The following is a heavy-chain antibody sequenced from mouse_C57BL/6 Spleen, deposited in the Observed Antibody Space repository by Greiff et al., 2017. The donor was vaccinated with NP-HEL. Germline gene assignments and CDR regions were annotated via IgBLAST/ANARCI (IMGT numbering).Heavy chain of an antibody. CDR1: GYTFTSYW. Sequence: VQLQQPGAELVKPGASVKLSCKASGYTFTSYWMHWVKQRPGRGLEWIGRIDPNGGGTYYNEKFKGQATLTVDKPSSTAYMQLSGLTSEDSAVCDCALESYDYPYWGQGTTLTVSS. CDR2: IDPNGGGT. V-gene: IGHV1-72*01. CDR3: ALESYDYPY. J-gene: IGHJ2*01. D-gene: IGHD2-4*01.